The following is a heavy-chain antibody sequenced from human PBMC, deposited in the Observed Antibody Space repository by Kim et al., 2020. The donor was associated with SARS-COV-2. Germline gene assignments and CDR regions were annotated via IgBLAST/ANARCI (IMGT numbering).Heavy chain of an antibody. CDR3: ASSDTAMVGGY. V-gene: IGHV3-30*03. CDR2: ISYDGSNK. J-gene: IGHJ4*02. D-gene: IGHD5-18*01. CDR1: GFTFSSYG. Sequence: GGSLRLSCAASGFTFSSYGMHWVRQAPGKGLEWVAVISYDGSNKYYADSVKGRFTISRDNSKNTLYLQMNSLRAEDTAVYYCASSDTAMVGGYWGQGTLVTVSS.